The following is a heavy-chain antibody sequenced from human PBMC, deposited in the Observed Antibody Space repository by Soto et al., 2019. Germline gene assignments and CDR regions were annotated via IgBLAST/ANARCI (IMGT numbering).Heavy chain of an antibody. D-gene: IGHD3-10*01. V-gene: IGHV4-59*01. CDR3: ARYGSGSSVWFDP. CDR1: GGSISSYY. Sequence: EILSLTCTVSGGSISSYYWSWIRQPPGKGLEWIGYIYYSGSTNYNPSLKSRVTISVDTSKNQFSLKLSSVTAADTAVYYCARYGSGSSVWFDPWGQGTLVTVSS. J-gene: IGHJ5*02. CDR2: IYYSGST.